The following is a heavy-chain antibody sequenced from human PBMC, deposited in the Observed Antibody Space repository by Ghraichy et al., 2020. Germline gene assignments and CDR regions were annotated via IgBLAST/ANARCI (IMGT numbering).Heavy chain of an antibody. J-gene: IGHJ6*02. CDR1: GGSISSSSYY. CDR2: IYYSGST. CDR3: ARPAAAGTDVGYGMDV. V-gene: IGHV4-39*01. D-gene: IGHD6-13*01. Sequence: SETLSLTCTVSGGSISSSSYYWGWIRQPPGKGLEWIGSIYYSGSTYYNPSLKSRVTISVDTSKNQFSLKLSSVTAADTAVYYCARPAAAGTDVGYGMDVWGQGTTVTVSS.